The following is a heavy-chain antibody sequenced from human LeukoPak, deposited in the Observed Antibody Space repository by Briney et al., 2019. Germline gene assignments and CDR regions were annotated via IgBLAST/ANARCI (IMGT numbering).Heavy chain of an antibody. J-gene: IGHJ5*02. Sequence: GASVKVSCKASGYTFTSYYMHWVRQAPGQGLEWMGIINPSGGSTSYAQKFQGRVTMTTDTSTSTAYMELRSLRSDDTAVYYCTVTNNWFDPWGQGTLVTVSS. CDR3: TVTNNWFDP. CDR1: GYTFTSYY. D-gene: IGHD4-17*01. CDR2: INPSGGST. V-gene: IGHV1-46*01.